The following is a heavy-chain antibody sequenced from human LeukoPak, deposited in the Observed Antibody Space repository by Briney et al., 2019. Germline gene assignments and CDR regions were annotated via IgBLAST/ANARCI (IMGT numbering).Heavy chain of an antibody. V-gene: IGHV1-2*02. D-gene: IGHD6-19*01. CDR1: GYTFTSYG. Sequence: GASVKVSCKASGYTFTSYGISWVRQAPGQGLEWMGWINPNSGGTNYAQKFQGRVTMTRDTSISTAYMELSRLRSDDTAVYYCATDSSGWHDYWGQGTLVTVSS. J-gene: IGHJ4*02. CDR2: INPNSGGT. CDR3: ATDSSGWHDY.